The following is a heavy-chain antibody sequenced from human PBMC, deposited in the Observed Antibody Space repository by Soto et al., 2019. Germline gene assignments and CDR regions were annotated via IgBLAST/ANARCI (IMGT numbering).Heavy chain of an antibody. V-gene: IGHV2-5*02. Sequence: QITLKESGPTLVKPTQTLTLTCSFSGFSLSTIGVGVGWIRQPPGKALEWLALIYWDDTKEYSPSLKSRLSNTKDPSKNQVVLTMTNMDPVDTATYYCAHKGGGDRILDYWGQGTLVTVSS. J-gene: IGHJ4*02. D-gene: IGHD3-16*01. CDR1: GFSLSTIGVG. CDR3: AHKGGGDRILDY. CDR2: IYWDDTK.